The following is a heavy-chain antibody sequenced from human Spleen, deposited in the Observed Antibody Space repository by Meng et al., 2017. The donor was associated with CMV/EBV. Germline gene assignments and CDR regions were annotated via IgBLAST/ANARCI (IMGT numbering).Heavy chain of an antibody. V-gene: IGHV1-2*02. Sequence: ASVKVSCKASGYTFTGYYMHWVRQAPGQGLEWMGWINPNSGGTNYAQKFQGRVTMTRDTSISTAYMELSRLRSDDTAVYYCARAPLPRDFWSGYNKGWFDPWGQGTLVTVSS. J-gene: IGHJ5*02. CDR2: INPNSGGT. CDR3: ARAPLPRDFWSGYNKGWFDP. CDR1: GYTFTGYY. D-gene: IGHD3-3*01.